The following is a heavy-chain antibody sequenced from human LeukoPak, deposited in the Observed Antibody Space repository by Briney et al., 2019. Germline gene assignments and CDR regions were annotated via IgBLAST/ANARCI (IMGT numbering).Heavy chain of an antibody. CDR2: INPNSGGI. V-gene: IGHV1-2*02. CDR3: ARDGGDSDYDSSGYYVGWFDP. D-gene: IGHD3-22*01. CDR1: GYTFTGYY. J-gene: IGHJ5*02. Sequence: ASVKVSCKASGYTFTGYYMHWVRQAPGQGLEWMGWINPNSGGINYAQKFQGRVTMTRDTSISTAYMELSRLRSDDTAVYYCARDGGDSDYDSSGYYVGWFDPWGQGTLVTVSS.